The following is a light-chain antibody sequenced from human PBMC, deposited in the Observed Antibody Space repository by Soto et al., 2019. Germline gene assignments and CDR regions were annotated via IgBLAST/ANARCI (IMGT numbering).Light chain of an antibody. V-gene: IGKV3-11*01. CDR1: QSVGTY. Sequence: EIVMTQSPATLSLSPGERATLSCWASQSVGTYLAWYQQKPGQAPRLLIYDSSKRAADIPARFSGSGSGTDFTLIISSLEPEDLAVYYCQHRSIWPPAFGGGTKVEIK. CDR3: QHRSIWPPA. J-gene: IGKJ4*01. CDR2: DSS.